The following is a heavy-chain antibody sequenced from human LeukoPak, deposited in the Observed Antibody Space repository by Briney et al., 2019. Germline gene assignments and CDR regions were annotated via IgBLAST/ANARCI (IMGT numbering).Heavy chain of an antibody. CDR2: IYYSGST. CDR3: ARYGRVVATMDY. Sequence: SETLSLTCTVSGGSISSGGYYWSWIRQHPGKGLEWIGYIYYSGSTYYNPSLKSRVTISVDTSKNQFSLKLSSVTAADTAVYYCARYGRVVATMDYWGQGTLVTVSS. CDR1: GGSISSGGYY. V-gene: IGHV4-31*03. D-gene: IGHD5-12*01. J-gene: IGHJ4*02.